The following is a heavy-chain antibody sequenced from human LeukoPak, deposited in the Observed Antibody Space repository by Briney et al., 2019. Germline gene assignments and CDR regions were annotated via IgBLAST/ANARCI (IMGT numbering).Heavy chain of an antibody. CDR1: GASISSYY. Sequence: PSETLSLTCTVSGASISSYYWSWIRQPPGKGLEWIGYIYYSGSTNYNPSLKSRVTISVDTSKNQFSLKLSSVTAADTAVYYCARAYYDSSGHIDYWGQGTLVTVSS. D-gene: IGHD3-22*01. CDR3: ARAYYDSSGHIDY. J-gene: IGHJ4*02. V-gene: IGHV4-59*01. CDR2: IYYSGST.